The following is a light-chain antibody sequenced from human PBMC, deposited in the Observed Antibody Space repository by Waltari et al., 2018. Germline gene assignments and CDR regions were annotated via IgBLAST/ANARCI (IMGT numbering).Light chain of an antibody. CDR2: GAS. V-gene: IGKV3-20*01. Sequence: RATQTVRTTYLAWYQQKPGQAPTLLIYGASSRATGIPDRFSGSGSGTDFSLTISSLEPEDFAVYYCQQYDISPRTFGGGTKVEIK. CDR3: QQYDISPRT. CDR1: QTVRTTY. J-gene: IGKJ4*01.